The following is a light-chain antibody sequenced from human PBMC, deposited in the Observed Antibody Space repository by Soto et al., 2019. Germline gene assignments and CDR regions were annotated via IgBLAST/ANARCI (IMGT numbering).Light chain of an antibody. J-gene: IGLJ2*01. V-gene: IGLV4-69*01. CDR3: QTWGTGIVL. CDR1: SGHSSYA. Sequence: QPVLTQSPSAPASLGASVKLTCTLSSGHSSYAIAWHQQQPEKGPRYLMRINSDGSHSKGDGIPDRFSGSSSGAERYLSISSLQSEDEADYYCQTWGTGIVLFGGGTKLTVL. CDR2: INSDGSH.